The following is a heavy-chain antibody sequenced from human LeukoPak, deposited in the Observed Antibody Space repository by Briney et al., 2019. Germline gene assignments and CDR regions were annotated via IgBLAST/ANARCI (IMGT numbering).Heavy chain of an antibody. D-gene: IGHD3-10*01. CDR3: ARDFGQYKLNRGYYFDY. J-gene: IGHJ4*02. Sequence: GGSLRLSCAASGFTFSSYGMHWVRQAPGKGLEWVAVISYDGSNKYYADSVKGRFTISRDNAKNSLYLQMNSLRAEDTAVYYCARDFGQYKLNRGYYFDYWGQGTLVTVS. V-gene: IGHV3-30*03. CDR1: GFTFSSYG. CDR2: ISYDGSNK.